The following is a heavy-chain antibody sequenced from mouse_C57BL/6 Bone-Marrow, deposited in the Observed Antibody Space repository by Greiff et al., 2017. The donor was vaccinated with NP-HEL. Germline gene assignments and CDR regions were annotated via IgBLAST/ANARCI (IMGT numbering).Heavy chain of an antibody. CDR3: AKNYYGSSPYWYVGV. Sequence: QVQLQQPGAELVMPGASVKLSCKASGYTFTSYWMHWVKQRPGQGLEWIGEIDPSDSYTNYNQKFKGKSTLTVDKSSSTAYMQLSSLTSEDSAVYYCAKNYYGSSPYWYVGVWGTGTTVTVAS. CDR2: IDPSDSYT. CDR1: GYTFTSYW. J-gene: IGHJ1*03. D-gene: IGHD1-1*01. V-gene: IGHV1-69*01.